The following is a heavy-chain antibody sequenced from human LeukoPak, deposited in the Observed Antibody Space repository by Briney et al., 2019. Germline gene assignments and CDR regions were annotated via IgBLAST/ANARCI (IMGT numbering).Heavy chain of an antibody. CDR1: GFPFSSFA. J-gene: IGHJ4*02. Sequence: PGGSLRLSCAASGFPFSSFAMTWVRQAPGKGLEWVSSITSSGDGTNFADSVKGRFTLSRDNSKNTLYLQMNSLRAEDTAIYYCAKGKQGTYDYWGQGTLVTVSS. V-gene: IGHV3-23*01. D-gene: IGHD7-27*01. CDR2: ITSSGDGT. CDR3: AKGKQGTYDY.